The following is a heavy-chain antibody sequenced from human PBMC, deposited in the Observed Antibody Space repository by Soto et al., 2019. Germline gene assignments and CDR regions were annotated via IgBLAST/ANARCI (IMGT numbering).Heavy chain of an antibody. J-gene: IGHJ6*02. D-gene: IGHD2-8*01. Sequence: GASVKVSCKASGGTFKTYAFTWVRQAPGQGLEWMGGIIPVFGSATSAQRFQGRVTITADESTNTIYMELRSLTSDDTAIYYCAKNGQPPYYYYGLDVWGQGTKVTVSS. V-gene: IGHV1-69*13. CDR2: IIPVFGSA. CDR3: AKNGQPPYYYYGLDV. CDR1: GGTFKTYA.